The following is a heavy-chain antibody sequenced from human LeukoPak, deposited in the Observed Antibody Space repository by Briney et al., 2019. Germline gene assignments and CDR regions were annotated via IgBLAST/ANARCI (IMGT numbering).Heavy chain of an antibody. V-gene: IGHV1-2*02. D-gene: IGHD3-10*01. CDR3: ARAGGSGSYYNQAFDY. CDR2: INPNSGGT. CDR1: GYTFTGYY. J-gene: IGHJ4*02. Sequence: GASVKVSCRASGYTFTGYYMHWVRQASGQGLEWMGWINPNSGGTNYAQKFQGRVTMTRDTSISTAYMELSRLRSDDTAVYYCARAGGSGSYYNQAFDYWGQGTLVTVSS.